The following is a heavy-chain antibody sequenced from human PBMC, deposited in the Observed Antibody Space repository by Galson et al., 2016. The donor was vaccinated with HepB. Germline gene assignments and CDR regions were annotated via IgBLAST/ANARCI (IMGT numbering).Heavy chain of an antibody. J-gene: IGHJ5*02. V-gene: IGHV3-33*08. CDR2: IWYDGSNK. Sequence: SLRLSCAASGFTFSSYAMHWVRQAPDKGLEWVAVIWYDGSNKYYADSVKGRFTISRDKSKNTLYLQMNSLRADDTAVYYCARDEGCGRGGDRCFDPWGQGTLVTVSS. CDR3: ARDEGCGRGGDRCFDP. D-gene: IGHD2-21*02. CDR1: GFTFSSYA.